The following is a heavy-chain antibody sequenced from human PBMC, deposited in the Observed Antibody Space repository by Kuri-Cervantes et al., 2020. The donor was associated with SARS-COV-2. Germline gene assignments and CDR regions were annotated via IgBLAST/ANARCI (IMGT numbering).Heavy chain of an antibody. CDR2: ISYDGSNK. J-gene: IGHJ4*02. D-gene: IGHD3-10*01. CDR1: GFTFSSYA. CDR3: ARSPGAYFDY. V-gene: IGHV3-30*04. Sequence: GESLKISCAASGFTFSSYAMHWARQAPGKGLEWVAVISYDGSNKYYADSVKGRFTISRDNSKNTLYLQMNSLRAEDTAVYYCARSPGAYFDYWGQGTLVTVSS.